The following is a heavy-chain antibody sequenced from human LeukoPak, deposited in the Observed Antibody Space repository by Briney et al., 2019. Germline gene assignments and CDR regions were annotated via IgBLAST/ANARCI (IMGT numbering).Heavy chain of an antibody. CDR1: GGSFSGYY. Sequence: SETLSLTCAVYGGSFSGYYWSWIRQPPGKGLEWIGEINHSGSTNYNPSLKSRVTISVDTSKNQFSLKLSSVTAADTAVYYCARGRQLDYWGQGTLVTVSS. V-gene: IGHV4-34*01. CDR3: ARGRQLDY. D-gene: IGHD2-2*01. CDR2: INHSGST. J-gene: IGHJ4*02.